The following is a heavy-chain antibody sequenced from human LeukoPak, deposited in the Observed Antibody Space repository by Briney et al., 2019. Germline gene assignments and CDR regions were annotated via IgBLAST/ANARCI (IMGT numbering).Heavy chain of an antibody. J-gene: IGHJ4*02. CDR2: ISGSGGST. CDR1: GFTFSSYA. Sequence: GGSLRLSCAASGFTFSSYAMSWVRQAPGKGLEWVSAISGSGGSTYYADSVKGRFTISRDNSKNTLYLQMNSLRAEDTAVYYCAKDWVQQLVEGLFDHWGQGTLVTVSS. V-gene: IGHV3-23*01. CDR3: AKDWVQQLVEGLFDH. D-gene: IGHD6-6*01.